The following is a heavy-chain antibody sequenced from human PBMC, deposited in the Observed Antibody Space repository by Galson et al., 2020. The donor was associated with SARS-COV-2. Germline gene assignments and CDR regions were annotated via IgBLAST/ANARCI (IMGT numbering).Heavy chain of an antibody. CDR3: ASGGSLDY. D-gene: IGHD3-16*01. CDR1: GFTFSSYG. CDR2: VSGTVGGT. J-gene: IGHJ4*02. Sequence: GGSLRLSCAASGFTFSSYGMNWVRQAPGKGLEWVSVVSGTVGGTYYADSVRGRFTASRDNSKNTLYLQMNSLRAEDTAIYYCASGGSLDYWGQGTLVNVSS. V-gene: IGHV3-23*01.